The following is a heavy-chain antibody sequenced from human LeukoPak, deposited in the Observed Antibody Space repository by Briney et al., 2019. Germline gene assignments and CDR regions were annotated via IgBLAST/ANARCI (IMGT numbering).Heavy chain of an antibody. Sequence: GGSLRLSCAASGFTLNTYTVNWVRQAPGKRLEWVSSISSSSNYIYYGESVKGRFTVSRDNAKNSLYLQMNSLRAEDTAIYYCARVLQGYYASDAWGPGTTVTVSS. J-gene: IGHJ6*02. V-gene: IGHV3-21*06. CDR2: ISSSSNYI. CDR1: GFTLNTYT. CDR3: ARVLQGYYASDA. D-gene: IGHD1-1*01.